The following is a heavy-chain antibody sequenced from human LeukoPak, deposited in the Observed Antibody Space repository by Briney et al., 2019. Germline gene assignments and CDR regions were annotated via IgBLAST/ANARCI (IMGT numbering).Heavy chain of an antibody. CDR1: LDTFRAYS. V-gene: IGHV3-7*04. J-gene: IGHJ4*02. D-gene: IGHD6-19*01. CDR3: ARGRRLGLNTYYFDY. CDR2: IKEDGSEK. Sequence: PGGSLRLSCAPSLDTFRAYSMSWVRQAPGKGLEWVANIKEDGSEKYYVDSVKGRFTISRDNAKKSLHLQMNSLRAEDTAVDSCARGRRLGLNTYYFDYWGQGTLVTVSS.